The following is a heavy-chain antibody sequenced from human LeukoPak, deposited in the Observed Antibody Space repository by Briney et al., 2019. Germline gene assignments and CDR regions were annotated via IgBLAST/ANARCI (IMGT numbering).Heavy chain of an antibody. J-gene: IGHJ6*02. CDR3: ARVGVGCSSTSCWVYYGMDV. CDR1: GFTFSSYW. CDR2: ISYDGSNK. V-gene: IGHV3-30-3*01. Sequence: PGGSLRLSCAASGFTFSSYWMSWVRQAPGKGLEWVAVISYDGSNKYYADSVKGRFTISRDNSKNTLYLQMNSLRAEDTAVYYCARVGVGCSSTSCWVYYGMDVWGQGTTVTVSS. D-gene: IGHD2-2*01.